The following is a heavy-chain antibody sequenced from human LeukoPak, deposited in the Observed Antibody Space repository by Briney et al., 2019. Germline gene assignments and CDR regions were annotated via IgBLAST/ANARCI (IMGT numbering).Heavy chain of an antibody. J-gene: IGHJ4*02. CDR3: ARGGTMIVVSVYFDY. V-gene: IGHV4-38-2*02. D-gene: IGHD3-22*01. Sequence: SETLSLTCTVSGYSISSGYYWGWIRQPPGKGLEWIGSIYHSGSTYYNPSLKSRVTISVDTSKNQFSLKLSSVTAADTAVYYCARGGTMIVVSVYFDYWGQGTLVTVSS. CDR1: GYSISSGYY. CDR2: IYHSGST.